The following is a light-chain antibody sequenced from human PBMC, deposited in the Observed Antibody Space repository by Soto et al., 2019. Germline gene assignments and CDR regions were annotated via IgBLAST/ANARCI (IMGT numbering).Light chain of an antibody. J-gene: IGLJ1*01. CDR1: SSDIGTYNY. V-gene: IGLV2-11*01. CDR2: DDN. Sequence: QSVLTQPRSVPGSPGQSVTISCTGTSSDIGTYNYVSWYQQSAGKAPKLLIYDDNKRASGVPDRFAGYKSANTASLTISGLQAEDEADYYCCSYAGSYTYVFGSGTKVTVL. CDR3: CSYAGSYTYV.